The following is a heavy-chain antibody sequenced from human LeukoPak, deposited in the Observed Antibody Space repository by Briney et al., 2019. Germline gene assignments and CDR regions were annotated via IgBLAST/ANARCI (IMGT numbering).Heavy chain of an antibody. D-gene: IGHD5-18*01. CDR1: GFTFSSYA. J-gene: IGHJ3*02. V-gene: IGHV3-23*01. CDR3: AKDQVSWIQLWSQNDAFDI. CDR2: ISGSGGST. Sequence: GGSLGLSCAASGFTFSSYAMSWVRQAPGKGLEWVSAISGSGGSTYYADSVKGRFTISRDNSKNTLYLQMNSLRAEDTAVYYCAKDQVSWIQLWSQNDAFDIWGQGTMVTVSS.